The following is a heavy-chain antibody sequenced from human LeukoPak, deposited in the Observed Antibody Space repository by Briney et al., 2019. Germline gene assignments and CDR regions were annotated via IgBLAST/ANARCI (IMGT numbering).Heavy chain of an antibody. CDR2: INQDGSDK. CDR1: GLTFSIHW. Sequence: GGSLRLSCAASGLTFSIHWMNWVRQAPGKGLECVANINQDGSDKYYVDSVKGRFTISRDNTKNSLYLQMNSLRAEDTAVYYCAKDVKYYYYYYMDVWGKGTTVTVSS. V-gene: IGHV3-7*03. CDR3: AKDVKYYYYYYMDV. J-gene: IGHJ6*03.